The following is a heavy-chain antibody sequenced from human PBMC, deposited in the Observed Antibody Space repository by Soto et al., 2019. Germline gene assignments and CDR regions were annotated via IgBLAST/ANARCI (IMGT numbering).Heavy chain of an antibody. D-gene: IGHD3-10*01. V-gene: IGHV1-18*01. CDR1: GYTFTSYG. Sequence: ASVKVSCKASGYTFTSYGISWVRQAPGQGLEWMGWISAYNGNTNYAQKLQGRVTMTTDTSTSTAYMELRSLRSDDTAVYYCARDQVGGFGELNYYYYYGMDVWGQGTLVTVSS. CDR3: ARDQVGGFGELNYYYYYGMDV. J-gene: IGHJ6*02. CDR2: ISAYNGNT.